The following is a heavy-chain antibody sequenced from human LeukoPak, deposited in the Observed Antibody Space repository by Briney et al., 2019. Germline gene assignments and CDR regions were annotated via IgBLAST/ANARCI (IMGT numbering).Heavy chain of an antibody. Sequence: GGSLRLSCAASGFTFSSYAMHWVRQAPGKGLEWVAVISYDGSNKYYADSVKGRFTISRDNSKNTLYLQMNSLRAEDTAVYYCARDRDFSGSYGVDYWGQGTLVTVSS. V-gene: IGHV3-30-3*01. CDR1: GFTFSSYA. D-gene: IGHD1-26*01. CDR2: ISYDGSNK. J-gene: IGHJ4*02. CDR3: ARDRDFSGSYGVDY.